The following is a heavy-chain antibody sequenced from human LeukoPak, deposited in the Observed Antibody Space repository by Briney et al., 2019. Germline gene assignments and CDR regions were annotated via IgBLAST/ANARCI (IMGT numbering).Heavy chain of an antibody. V-gene: IGHV1-2*02. CDR1: GYTFTGYY. CDR3: ARMEDTAIPPFDY. Sequence: ASVTVSCKASGYTFTGYYMHWVRQAPGQGLEWMGWINPNSGGTNYAQKFQGRVTMTRDTSISTAYMELSRLRSDDTAVYYCARMEDTAIPPFDYWGQGTLVTVSS. CDR2: INPNSGGT. D-gene: IGHD5-18*01. J-gene: IGHJ4*02.